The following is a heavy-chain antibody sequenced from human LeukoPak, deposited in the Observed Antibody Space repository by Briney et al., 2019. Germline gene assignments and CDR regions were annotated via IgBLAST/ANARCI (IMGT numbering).Heavy chain of an antibody. J-gene: IGHJ3*02. CDR3: AREAQEAFDI. Sequence: QPGGSLRLSCAASGFNVSGNYMSWVRQAPGKGLEWVSVIDSGGSTYYADSVKGRFTISRDNAKNLLYLQMNSLRDEDTAVYYCAREAQEAFDIWGQGTMVTVSS. V-gene: IGHV3-53*01. CDR1: GFNVSGNY. CDR2: IDSGGST.